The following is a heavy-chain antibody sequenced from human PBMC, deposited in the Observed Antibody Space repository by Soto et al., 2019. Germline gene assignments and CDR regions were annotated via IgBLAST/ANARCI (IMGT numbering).Heavy chain of an antibody. V-gene: IGHV3-21*01. J-gene: IGHJ4*02. CDR3: ARERGSSGGFDY. CDR1: GFTFSSYS. D-gene: IGHD6-6*01. CDR2: ISSSSSYI. Sequence: EVQLVESGGGLVKPGGSLRLSCAASGFTFSSYSMNWVRQAPGKGLEWVSSISSSSSYIYYADSVKGRFTISRDNAKNSVHLQMSSLRAEDTAVYYCARERGSSGGFDYWGQGTLVTVSS.